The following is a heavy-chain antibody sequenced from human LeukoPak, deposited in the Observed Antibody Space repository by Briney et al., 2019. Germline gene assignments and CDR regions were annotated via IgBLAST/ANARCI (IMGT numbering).Heavy chain of an antibody. CDR2: IWYGGSNK. V-gene: IGHV3-30*02. CDR3: AKGQPSGALDY. Sequence: PGGSLRLSCAASGFTFSSYGMHWVRQAPGKGLEWVAVIWYGGSNKYYADSVKGRFTISRDNSKNTLYLQMNSLRAEDTAVYYCAKGQPSGALDYWGQGTLVTVSS. D-gene: IGHD3-10*01. J-gene: IGHJ4*02. CDR1: GFTFSSYG.